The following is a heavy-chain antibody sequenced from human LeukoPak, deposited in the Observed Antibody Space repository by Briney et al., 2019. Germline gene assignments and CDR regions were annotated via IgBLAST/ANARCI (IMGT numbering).Heavy chain of an antibody. J-gene: IGHJ4*02. Sequence: ASVKVSCKASGYTFTSYGISWVRQAPGQGLEWMGWISAYNGNTNYAQKLQGRVTMTTDTSTSTAYMELRSLRSDDTAVHYCARGLRDIVVVPAAMESCLADYWGQGTLVTVSS. V-gene: IGHV1-18*01. D-gene: IGHD2-2*01. CDR3: ARGLRDIVVVPAAMESCLADY. CDR2: ISAYNGNT. CDR1: GYTFTSYG.